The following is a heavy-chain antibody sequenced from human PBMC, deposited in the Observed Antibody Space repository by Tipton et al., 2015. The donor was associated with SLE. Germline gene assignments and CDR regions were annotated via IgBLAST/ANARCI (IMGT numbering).Heavy chain of an antibody. CDR3: AKDSGTYYFDF. Sequence: LRLSCTVSSGSVSSGAYYWSWIRQHPGKGLEWIGYVFSSGTTYYNPSLQGRLSMSLDTSKNQLSLQLSSVTSADTAVYYCAKDSGTYYFDFWGQGVLVNVSS. V-gene: IGHV4-31*03. CDR2: VFSSGTT. J-gene: IGHJ4*02. D-gene: IGHD1-26*01. CDR1: SGSVSSGAYY.